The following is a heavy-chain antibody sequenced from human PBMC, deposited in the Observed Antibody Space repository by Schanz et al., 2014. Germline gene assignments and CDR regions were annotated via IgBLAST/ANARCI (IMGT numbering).Heavy chain of an antibody. D-gene: IGHD6-19*01. J-gene: IGHJ4*02. CDR2: ITYNGGTI. CDR1: GFTFSSYS. V-gene: IGHV3-48*01. CDR3: AASSGWHPSTDY. Sequence: VQLVESGGGLVQPGGSLRLSCAASGFTFSSYSMNWVRQAPGKGLEWVSYITYNGGTIYYADSVKGRFTISRDNAKNSLYLEMNSLRAEDTAVYYCAASSGWHPSTDYWGQGTLVTVSS.